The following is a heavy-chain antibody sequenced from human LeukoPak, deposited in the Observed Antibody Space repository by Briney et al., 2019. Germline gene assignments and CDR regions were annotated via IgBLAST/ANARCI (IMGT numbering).Heavy chain of an antibody. J-gene: IGHJ6*02. CDR2: IYYRGST. D-gene: IGHD3-3*01. Sequence: SETLSLTYTVSGGSISSYYWSWIRQPPGKGLEWIGYIYYRGSTNYNPSLKCRVTISVDTSKNQFSLKLSSVTAADTAVYYCATYEGYYYGMDVWGQGTTVTVSS. V-gene: IGHV4-59*01. CDR1: GGSISSYY. CDR3: ATYEGYYYGMDV.